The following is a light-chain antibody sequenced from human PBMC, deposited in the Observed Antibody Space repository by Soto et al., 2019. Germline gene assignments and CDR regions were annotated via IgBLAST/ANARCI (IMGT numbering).Light chain of an antibody. CDR2: AAS. CDR3: QQYGSSPLYT. V-gene: IGKV3-20*01. Sequence: EIVLTQSPGTLSLSPGERATLSCRASQSVSSSYLVWHQQKPGQAPRLLIYAASRRATGIPDRFSGSGSGTDFTLTISRLEPEDFALYYCQQYGSSPLYTFGQGTKLEIK. CDR1: QSVSSSY. J-gene: IGKJ2*01.